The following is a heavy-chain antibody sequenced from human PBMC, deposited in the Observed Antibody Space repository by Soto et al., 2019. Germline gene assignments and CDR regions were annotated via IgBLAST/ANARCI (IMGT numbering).Heavy chain of an antibody. J-gene: IGHJ3*02. CDR3: ARDGRLTYYYGSGSSDAFDI. V-gene: IGHV4-61*01. D-gene: IGHD3-10*01. Sequence: SETLSLTCTVSGGSVSSGIDYWSWIRHPPGKGLEWIGYIYYSGITDYNPSLKSRVTISVDTSKNQFSLKLSSVTAADTAVYYCARDGRLTYYYGSGSSDAFDIWGQATMVTVSS. CDR2: IYYSGIT. CDR1: GGSVSSGIDY.